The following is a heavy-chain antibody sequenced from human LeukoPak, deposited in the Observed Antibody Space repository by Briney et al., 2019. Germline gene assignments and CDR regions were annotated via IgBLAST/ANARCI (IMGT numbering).Heavy chain of an antibody. CDR1: GYTFTSYS. D-gene: IGHD3-10*01. V-gene: IGHV1-18*01. Sequence: ASVKVSCKASGYTFTSYSISWVRQAPGQGLEWMGWFSAYNGNTNYAQKLQGRVTMTTDTSTSTAYMELRSLRSDDTAVYYCARATSITMVRGVIRGFDPWGQGTLVTVSS. J-gene: IGHJ5*02. CDR3: ARATSITMVRGVIRGFDP. CDR2: FSAYNGNT.